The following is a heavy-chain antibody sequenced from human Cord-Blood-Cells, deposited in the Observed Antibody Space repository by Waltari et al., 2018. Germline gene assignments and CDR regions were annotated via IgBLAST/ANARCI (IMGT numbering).Heavy chain of an antibody. CDR1: GFTFSNAW. D-gene: IGHD1-26*01. J-gene: IGHJ4*02. Sequence: EVQLVESGGGLVKPGGSLRLSCAASGFTFSNAWISCVRQAPGKGLEWVGRIKSKTDGGTTDYAAPVKGRFTISRDDSKNTLYLQMNSLKTEDTAVYYCTTGGGWELPQTDYWGQGTLVTVSS. CDR3: TTGGGWELPQTDY. CDR2: IKSKTDGGTT. V-gene: IGHV3-15*01.